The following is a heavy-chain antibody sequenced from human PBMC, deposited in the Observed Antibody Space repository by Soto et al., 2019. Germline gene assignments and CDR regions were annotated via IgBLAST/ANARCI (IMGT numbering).Heavy chain of an antibody. CDR3: ARGQRFYDWFDP. D-gene: IGHD3-3*01. J-gene: IGHJ5*02. V-gene: IGHV4-4*07. CDR2: IYISGST. Sequence: PSETLSLTGTLTGVTIRGYYWTWIRQSAGGGLEWIGRIYISGSTNYNPSLKSRVTISLDTSMNHFSLRLSSVTAADTAVYYCARGQRFYDWFDPGGQGTLVTVS. CDR1: GVTIRGYY.